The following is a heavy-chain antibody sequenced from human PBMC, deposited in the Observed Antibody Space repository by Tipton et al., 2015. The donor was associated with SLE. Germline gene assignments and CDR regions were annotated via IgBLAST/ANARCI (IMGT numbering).Heavy chain of an antibody. J-gene: IGHJ4*02. V-gene: IGHV4-39*07. D-gene: IGHD2-21*01. CDR1: GDSMSTRSYY. CDR3: ARRRYCGGAKCYYFDY. CDR2: IYYSGST. Sequence: TLSLTCSVFGDSMSTRSYYWGWIRQPPGKGLEWIGSIYYSGSTYYNPSLKSRVTISVDTSKNQFSLKLSSVTAADTAVYFCARRRYCGGAKCYYFDYWGQGRLVTVSP.